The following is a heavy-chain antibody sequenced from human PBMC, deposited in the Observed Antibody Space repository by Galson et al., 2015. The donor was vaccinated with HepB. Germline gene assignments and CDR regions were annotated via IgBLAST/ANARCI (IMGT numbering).Heavy chain of an antibody. CDR1: GFTFSEYA. CDR2: ISGAGGST. Sequence: SLRLSCAASGFTFSEYAMTWVRQAPGRGLEWVSGISGAGGSTYYAYSVKGRFTISRDNAKNTLYLRMDRLRAEDSAVYYCAKTPHPIVPTNMDYWGQGTLVTVSS. J-gene: IGHJ4*02. CDR3: AKTPHPIVPTNMDY. V-gene: IGHV3-23*01. D-gene: IGHD5-12*01.